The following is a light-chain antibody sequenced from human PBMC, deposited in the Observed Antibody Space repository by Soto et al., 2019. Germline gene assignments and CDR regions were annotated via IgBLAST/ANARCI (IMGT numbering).Light chain of an antibody. CDR3: QQYDYLPPMYT. V-gene: IGKV1-33*01. CDR1: QDISNY. Sequence: DIQMTQSPSSLSASVGDRVTITCQASQDISNYLTWYQQKPGKAPKLLSYDASNLETGVPSRFSGSGSGTDFTFTISRLQPEDIATYYCQQYDYLPPMYTFGQGTKLEIK. CDR2: DAS. J-gene: IGKJ2*01.